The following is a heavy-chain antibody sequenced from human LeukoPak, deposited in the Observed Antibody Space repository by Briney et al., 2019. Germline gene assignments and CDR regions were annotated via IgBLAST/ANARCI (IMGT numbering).Heavy chain of an antibody. CDR3: ARALGDSSGLNVVY. D-gene: IGHD3-22*01. CDR1: GYSFSSHG. J-gene: IGHJ4*02. V-gene: IGHV1-18*01. CDR2: ISAYNGNT. Sequence: ASVKVSCKASGYSFSSHGISWVRQAPGQGLEWMGWISAYNGNTNYAQKLQGRVTMTTDTSTSTAYMELRSLRSDDTAVYYCARALGDSSGLNVVYWGQGTLVTVSS.